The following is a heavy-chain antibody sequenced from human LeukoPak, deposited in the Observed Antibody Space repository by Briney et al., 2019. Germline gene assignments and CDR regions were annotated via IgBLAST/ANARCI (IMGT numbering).Heavy chain of an antibody. Sequence: PSETLSLTCAVYGGSFSGYYWSWIRQPPGKGLEWIGEINRSGSTNYNPSLKSRVTISVDTSKNQFSLKLSSVTAADTAVYYCARVDIVVVVVATMGSNWFDPWGQGTLVTVSS. CDR1: GGSFSGYY. V-gene: IGHV4-34*01. CDR3: ARVDIVVVVVATMGSNWFDP. D-gene: IGHD2-15*01. CDR2: INRSGST. J-gene: IGHJ5*02.